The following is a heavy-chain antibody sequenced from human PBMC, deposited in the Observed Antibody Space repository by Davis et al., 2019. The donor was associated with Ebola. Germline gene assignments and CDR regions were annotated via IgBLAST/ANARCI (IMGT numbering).Heavy chain of an antibody. J-gene: IGHJ3*02. D-gene: IGHD6-19*01. V-gene: IGHV3-23*01. CDR2: ISGSGGST. CDR1: GFTFSSYA. CDR3: AREGAATGWHDAFDI. Sequence: GESLKISCAASGFTFSSYAMSWVRQAPGKGLEWVSAISGSGGSTYYADSVKGRFTISRDNAKNTLFLQMNGLIGEDTAVYYCAREGAATGWHDAFDIWGQGTMVTVSS.